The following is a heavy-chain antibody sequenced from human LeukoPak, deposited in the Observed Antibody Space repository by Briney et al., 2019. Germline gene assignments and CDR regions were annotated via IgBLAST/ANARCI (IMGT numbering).Heavy chain of an antibody. J-gene: IGHJ4*02. Sequence: GGSLRLSCAASGFTFSDHYMDWVRRAPGKGLEWVGRIRNKANSYTTDYAASVKGRFAISRDDSQNSLYLQMDSLKSEDTALYFCGCGYCGGGNCYSQGGHYWGQGPLPTVSS. CDR3: GCGYCGGGNCYSQGGHY. CDR2: IRNKANSYTT. V-gene: IGHV3-72*01. D-gene: IGHD2-15*01. CDR1: GFTFSDHY.